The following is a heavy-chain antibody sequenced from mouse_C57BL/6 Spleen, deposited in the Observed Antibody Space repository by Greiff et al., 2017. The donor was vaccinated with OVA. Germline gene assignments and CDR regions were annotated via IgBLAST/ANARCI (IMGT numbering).Heavy chain of an antibody. Sequence: EVNLVESGGGLVKPGGSLKLSCAASGFTFSSYAMSWVRQTPEKRLEWVATISDGGSYTYYPDNVKGRFTISRDNAKNNLYLQMSHLKSEDTAMYYCARDLGRGYFDVWGTGTTVTVSS. CDR2: ISDGGSYT. V-gene: IGHV5-4*01. CDR1: GFTFSSYA. D-gene: IGHD4-1*01. J-gene: IGHJ1*03. CDR3: ARDLGRGYFDV.